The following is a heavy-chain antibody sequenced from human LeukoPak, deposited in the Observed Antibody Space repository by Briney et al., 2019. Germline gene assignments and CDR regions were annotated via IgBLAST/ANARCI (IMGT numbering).Heavy chain of an antibody. Sequence: KPSETVSLTCAVSGASTSDYHWSWMRQPPGKGLEWIGYIYYSGSTNYNPSLKSRVTISVDTSKNQFSLKLSSVTAADTAVYYCARGRYSSSPWGQGALVTVTS. D-gene: IGHD6-6*01. CDR3: ARGRYSSSP. J-gene: IGHJ4*02. V-gene: IGHV4-59*01. CDR2: IYYSGST. CDR1: GASTSDYH.